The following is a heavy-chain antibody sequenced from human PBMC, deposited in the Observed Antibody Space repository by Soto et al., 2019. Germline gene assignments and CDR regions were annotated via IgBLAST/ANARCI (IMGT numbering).Heavy chain of an antibody. J-gene: IGHJ4*02. D-gene: IGHD3-16*01. CDR3: AITTGGFGGLFLVPSVY. Sequence: EVQLLESGGGLVQPGGSLRLSCAASGFTYESYAMSWVRQAPGKGLEWVSGINSGGTVAHYADSVKGRFAISRDNSKNTITLEMNSLRAGDPRLYFYAITTGGFGGLFLVPSVYLGQGTLVTVSS. CDR1: GFTYESYA. CDR2: INSGGTVA. V-gene: IGHV3-23*03.